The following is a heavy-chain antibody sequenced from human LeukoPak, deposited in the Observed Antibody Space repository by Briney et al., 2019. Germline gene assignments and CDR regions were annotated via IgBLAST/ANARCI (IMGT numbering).Heavy chain of an antibody. CDR2: IYSSGST. CDR1: GGSISSYY. Sequence: PSETLSLTCTVSGGSISSYYWSWIRQPPGKGLEWIGYIYSSGSTNYNPSLKSRVTMSVDTSKNQFSLKLSSVTAADTAVYYCARASGYCSGTSCYHFDYWGQGTLVTVSS. CDR3: ARASGYCSGTSCYHFDY. J-gene: IGHJ4*02. V-gene: IGHV4-59*12. D-gene: IGHD2-15*01.